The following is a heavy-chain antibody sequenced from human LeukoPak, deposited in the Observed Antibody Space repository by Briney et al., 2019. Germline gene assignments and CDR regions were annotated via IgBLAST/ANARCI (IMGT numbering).Heavy chain of an antibody. CDR3: ARGIAVTTYWFDP. CDR2: IYHSGST. D-gene: IGHD6-19*01. J-gene: IGHJ5*02. Sequence: PSETLSLTCTVSGYSISSGYYWGWIRQPPGKGLEWIGSIYHSGSTYYNPSLKSRVTISVDTSKNQFSLKLSSVTAADTAVYYCARGIAVTTYWFDPWGQGTLVTVSS. CDR1: GYSISSGYY. V-gene: IGHV4-38-2*02.